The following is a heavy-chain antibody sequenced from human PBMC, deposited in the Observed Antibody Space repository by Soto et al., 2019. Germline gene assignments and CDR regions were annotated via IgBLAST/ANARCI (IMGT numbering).Heavy chain of an antibody. D-gene: IGHD3-10*01. CDR1: GGSFSGYY. Sequence: SETLSLTCAVYGGSFSGYYWTWIRQPPGKGLEWIGSVYYSGSTYYNPSLKSRFTISIDASKNQFSLNLNSVTATDTAVYYCARHRGPTGPNYWGQGTLVTVSS. CDR2: VYYSGST. CDR3: ARHRGPTGPNY. J-gene: IGHJ4*02. V-gene: IGHV4-34*01.